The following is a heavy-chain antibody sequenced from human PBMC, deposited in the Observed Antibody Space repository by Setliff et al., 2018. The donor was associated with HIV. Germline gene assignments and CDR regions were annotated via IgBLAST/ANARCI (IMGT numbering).Heavy chain of an antibody. J-gene: IGHJ3*01. CDR2: IKKDGSEM. CDR1: GFTFSNYW. CDR3: ARVWRRDGNNRMAFDV. V-gene: IGHV3-7*03. Sequence: GGSLRLSCAASGFTFSNYWMDWVRQVPGKGLEWVATIKKDGSEMYYVDSVKGRLSISRDNAKNSLFLQLSSLRAEDTAVYYCARVWRRDGNNRMAFDVWGQGTMVTVSS. D-gene: IGHD1-1*01.